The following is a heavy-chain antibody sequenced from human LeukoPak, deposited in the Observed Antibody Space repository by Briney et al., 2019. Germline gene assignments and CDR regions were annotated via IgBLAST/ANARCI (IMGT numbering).Heavy chain of an antibody. J-gene: IGHJ4*02. CDR3: AKDPPPYSNYEFRGY. Sequence: PGGSLRLSCAASGFTFSSYVLIWVRQAPGKGLEWVSAISGSGGSTYYADSVKGRFTISRDNAKNSLYLQMNSLRAEDTAVYYCAKDPPPYSNYEFRGYWGQGTLVTVSS. V-gene: IGHV3-23*01. CDR1: GFTFSSYV. CDR2: ISGSGGST. D-gene: IGHD4-11*01.